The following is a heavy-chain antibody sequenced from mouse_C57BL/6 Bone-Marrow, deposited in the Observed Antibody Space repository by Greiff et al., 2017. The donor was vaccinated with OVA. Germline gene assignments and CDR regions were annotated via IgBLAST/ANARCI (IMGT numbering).Heavy chain of an antibody. V-gene: IGHV1-54*01. D-gene: IGHD1-1*01. J-gene: IGHJ3*01. Sequence: QVQLQQSGAELVRPGTSVKVSCKASGYAFTNYLIEWVKQRPGQGLEWIGVINPGSGGTNYNEKFKGKATLTADKSSSTAYMQLSSLTSEDSAVYCCARGYYGSSPLAYWGQGTLVTVSA. CDR3: ARGYYGSSPLAY. CDR1: GYAFTNYL. CDR2: INPGSGGT.